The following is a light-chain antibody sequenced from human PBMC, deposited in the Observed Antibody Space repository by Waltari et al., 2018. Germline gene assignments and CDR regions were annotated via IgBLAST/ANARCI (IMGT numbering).Light chain of an antibody. CDR2: WAS. J-gene: IGKJ4*02. CDR3: QQYYITAGLT. CDR1: QSVLYSSNNKNY. V-gene: IGKV4-1*01. Sequence: MIQSPASLPVPLGERATINCKSTQSVLYSSNNKNYLSWYQQKPGQPPKLLIYWASTRESGVPDRFSSSGSATDVTLTISSLQAEDVAVYYCQQYYITAGLTFGGGTKVEIK.